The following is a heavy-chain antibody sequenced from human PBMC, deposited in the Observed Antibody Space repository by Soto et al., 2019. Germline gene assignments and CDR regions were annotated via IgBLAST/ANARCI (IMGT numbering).Heavy chain of an antibody. CDR1: AGTFSSYS. CDR2: IIPIFGTA. D-gene: IGHD2-15*01. V-gene: IGHV1-69*01. Sequence: SVNGSCKAPAGTFSSYSISWVRQAPGQGLEWMGGIIPIFGTAKYAQKFQGRVTITADESTSTGYMELSSLRSEDTAVYYCARSQGGSSSLDIYYYYYYGMDVWGQGTTVTVSS. CDR3: ARSQGGSSSLDIYYYYYYGMDV. J-gene: IGHJ6*02.